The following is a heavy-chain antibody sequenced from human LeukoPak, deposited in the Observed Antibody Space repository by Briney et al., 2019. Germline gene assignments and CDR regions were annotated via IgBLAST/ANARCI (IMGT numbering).Heavy chain of an antibody. CDR2: VFSGGGS. Sequence: TSDTLSLTCSVSAPSMDSQVWSSTRQPAGKGLECLRRVFSGGGSNYNPSLGTRLPLSVETSRNQFSLRLRAVTPTTTAVYYVARDQPPMGFDYWGQGLLVTVSS. V-gene: IGHV4-4*07. CDR3: ARDQPPMGFDY. CDR1: APSMDSQV. J-gene: IGHJ4*02. D-gene: IGHD2-8*01.